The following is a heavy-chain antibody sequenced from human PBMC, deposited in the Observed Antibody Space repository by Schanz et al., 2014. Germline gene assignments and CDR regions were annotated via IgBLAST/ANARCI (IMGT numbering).Heavy chain of an antibody. Sequence: QVQLVQSGAEVKKPGASVKVSCKASGYTFTDYGVIWVRQAPGQGLEWMGWISAYNGHTDYAQKLQGRVTMTADTSTSTAYMDLRSLRSDDTAVYYCARDQSPYTNSSDVRYFDYWGQGSLVTVSS. CDR1: GYTFTDYG. V-gene: IGHV1-18*01. J-gene: IGHJ4*02. D-gene: IGHD6-6*01. CDR3: ARDQSPYTNSSDVRYFDY. CDR2: ISAYNGHT.